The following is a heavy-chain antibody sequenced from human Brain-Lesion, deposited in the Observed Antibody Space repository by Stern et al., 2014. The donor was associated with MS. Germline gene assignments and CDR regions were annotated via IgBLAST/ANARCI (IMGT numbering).Heavy chain of an antibody. CDR2: IYSSGST. V-gene: IGHV4-39*01. D-gene: IGHD4-17*01. J-gene: IGHJ4*02. CDR1: GGSINTNNYY. Sequence: QVQLQESGPGLVKPSETLSLTCTVSGGSINTNNYYWGWIRQPPGKGLEWIGNIYSSGSTFYSPSLKIRVTMSVDTSKNQFSLKRSFVTAADTAVYYCARTGDDFGDYSLSYWGQGTLVTVSS. CDR3: ARTGDDFGDYSLSY.